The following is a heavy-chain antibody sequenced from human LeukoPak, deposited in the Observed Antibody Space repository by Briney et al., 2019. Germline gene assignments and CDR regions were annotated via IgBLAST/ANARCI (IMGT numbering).Heavy chain of an antibody. V-gene: IGHV3-23*01. Sequence: PGGSLRLSCTVSGFTFNIYTMSWVRQAPGQGLEWVAGISGSGGSTGYAASLKGRFTISRDTSKNTLYLHMNSLRAEDTAVYYCAKDRRIAAAYLFDYWGQGTLVSVSS. D-gene: IGHD6-13*01. J-gene: IGHJ4*02. CDR2: ISGSGGST. CDR1: GFTFNIYT. CDR3: AKDRRIAAAYLFDY.